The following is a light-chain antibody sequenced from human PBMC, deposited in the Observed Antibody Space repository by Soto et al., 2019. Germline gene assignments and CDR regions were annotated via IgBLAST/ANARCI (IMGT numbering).Light chain of an antibody. V-gene: IGLV2-14*01. J-gene: IGLJ1*01. CDR2: DVS. Sequence: QSVLTQPASVSGSPGQSITISCTGTSSDVGGYNYVSWYQQYPGKAPKLMIYDVSNRPSGVSNRFSGSKSGNTASLTISGLQAEDEADYYCTSYTTSRTLVFGTGTKLTVL. CDR3: TSYTTSRTLV. CDR1: SSDVGGYNY.